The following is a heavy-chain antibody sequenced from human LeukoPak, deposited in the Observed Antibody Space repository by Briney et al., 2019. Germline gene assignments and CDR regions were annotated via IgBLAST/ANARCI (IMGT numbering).Heavy chain of an antibody. CDR1: GGSISSSSYY. J-gene: IGHJ5*02. CDR2: IYYSGST. V-gene: IGHV4-39*07. CDR3: ARVAVAGTIKDNWFDP. D-gene: IGHD6-19*01. Sequence: SETLSLTCTVSGGSISSSSYYWGWIRHPPGKGLEWIGSIYYSGSTYYNPSLNSRVTISVDTSKNQFSLKLSSVTAADTAVYYCARVAVAGTIKDNWFDPWGQGTLVTVSS.